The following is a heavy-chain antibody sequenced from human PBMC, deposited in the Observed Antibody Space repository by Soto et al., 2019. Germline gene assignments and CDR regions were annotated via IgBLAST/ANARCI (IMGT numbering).Heavy chain of an antibody. CDR1: GGSFSGYY. Sequence: SETLSLTCAFYGGSFSGYYWSWIRQPPGKGLEWIGEINHSGSTNYNPSLKSRVTISVDTSKNQFSLKLSSVTAADTAVYYCARADYDFWSGYPDAFDIWGQGTMVTVSS. D-gene: IGHD3-3*01. CDR2: INHSGST. J-gene: IGHJ3*02. CDR3: ARADYDFWSGYPDAFDI. V-gene: IGHV4-34*01.